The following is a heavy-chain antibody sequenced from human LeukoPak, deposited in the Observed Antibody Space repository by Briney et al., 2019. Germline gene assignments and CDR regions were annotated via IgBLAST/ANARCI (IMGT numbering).Heavy chain of an antibody. CDR2: INPSGGST. CDR1: GYTFTSYY. J-gene: IGHJ4*02. CDR3: ARDPGYCSGGSCYGYSDY. Sequence: ASVKVSCKASGYTFTSYYMHWVRQAPGQGLGWMGIINPSGGSTSYAQKFQGRVTMTRDTSTSTVYMEQSSLRSEDTAVYYCARDPGYCSGGSCYGYSDYWGQGTLVTVSS. D-gene: IGHD2-15*01. V-gene: IGHV1-46*03.